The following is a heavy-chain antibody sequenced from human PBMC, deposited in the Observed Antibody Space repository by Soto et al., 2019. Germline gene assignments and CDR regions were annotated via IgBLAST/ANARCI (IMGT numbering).Heavy chain of an antibody. Sequence: GASVKVSCKVSGYTLTELSMHWVRQAPGKGHERMRGFDPEDGETIYAQKFQGRVTMTEDTSTDTAYMELSSLRSEDTAVYYCATAQITFGGVIVISVRYYFDYWGQGTLVTVSS. J-gene: IGHJ4*02. CDR3: ATAQITFGGVIVISVRYYFDY. CDR1: GYTLTELS. CDR2: FDPEDGET. V-gene: IGHV1-24*01. D-gene: IGHD3-16*02.